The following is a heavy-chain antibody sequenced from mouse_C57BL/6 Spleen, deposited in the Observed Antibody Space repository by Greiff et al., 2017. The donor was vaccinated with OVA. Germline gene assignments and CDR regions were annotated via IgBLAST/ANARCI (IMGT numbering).Heavy chain of an antibody. CDR1: GYAFSSSW. CDR3: ARVYFSAKDY. CDR2: IYPGDGGT. V-gene: IGHV1-82*01. J-gene: IGHJ4*01. Sequence: VQLQQSGPELVKPGASVKISCKASGYAFSSSWMNWVKQRPGKGLEWIGRIYPGDGGTNYNGKFKGKATLTADKSSSTAYMQLSSLTSEDSAVYFCARVYFSAKDYWGQGTSVTVSS.